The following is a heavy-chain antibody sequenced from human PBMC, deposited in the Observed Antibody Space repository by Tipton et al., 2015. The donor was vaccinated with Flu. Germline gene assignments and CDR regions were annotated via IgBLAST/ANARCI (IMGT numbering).Heavy chain of an antibody. CDR2: VSYRGST. V-gene: IGHV4-59*01. D-gene: IGHD2/OR15-2a*01. Sequence: TLSLTCSVSGGSISGFAWSWIRQPPGKGLESIGYVSYRGSTHYNPSLRSRVTISVDVSKNKVSLKLTSVTAADTAVYYCARESFYDVDLDDWYIDLWGRGTLVTVSS. J-gene: IGHJ2*01. CDR1: GGSISGFA. CDR3: ARESFYDVDLDDWYIDL.